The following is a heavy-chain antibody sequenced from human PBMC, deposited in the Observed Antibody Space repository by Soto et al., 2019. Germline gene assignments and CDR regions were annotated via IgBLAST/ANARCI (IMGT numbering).Heavy chain of an antibody. CDR1: GGSISSGGYY. CDR3: ARGWGGYFQH. J-gene: IGHJ1*01. D-gene: IGHD7-27*01. V-gene: IGHV4-31*03. CDR2: IYYSGST. Sequence: SETLSLTCTVSGGSISSGGYYWSWIRQHPGKGLEWIGYIYYSGSTYYNPSLKSRVTISVDTSKNQFSLKLSSVTAADTAVYYCARGWGGYFQHWGQGTLVTVSS.